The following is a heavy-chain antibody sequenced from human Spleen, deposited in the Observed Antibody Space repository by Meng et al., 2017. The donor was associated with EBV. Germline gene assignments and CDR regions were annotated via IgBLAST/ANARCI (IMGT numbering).Heavy chain of an antibody. V-gene: IGHV7-4-1*02. Sequence: QVPLEHSGSELKKPGASVKVSCKASGYIFNTYAMNWVRQASGQGLEWVGWLNTNTGFPTYAQGFTGRFVFSLDPSVSTAYLQISSLRPEDSAVYYCARGLAYGDHGIDSWGQGTLVTVSS. J-gene: IGHJ4*02. CDR1: GYIFNTYA. CDR2: LNTNTGFP. CDR3: ARGLAYGDHGIDS. D-gene: IGHD4-17*01.